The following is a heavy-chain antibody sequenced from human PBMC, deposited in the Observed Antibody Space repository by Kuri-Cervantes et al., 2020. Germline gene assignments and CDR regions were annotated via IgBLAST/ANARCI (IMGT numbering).Heavy chain of an antibody. CDR3: ARDRAYCGGDCYWDRDAFDI. D-gene: IGHD2-21*02. Sequence: SETLSLTCIVSGGSIRSSSNYWGWIRQPPGKGLEWIGEIYHSGSTNYNPSLKSRVTISVDKSKNQFSLKLSSVTAADTAVYYCARDRAYCGGDCYWDRDAFDIWGQGTMVTVSS. CDR1: GGSIRSSSNY. V-gene: IGHV4-39*07. CDR2: IYHSGST. J-gene: IGHJ3*02.